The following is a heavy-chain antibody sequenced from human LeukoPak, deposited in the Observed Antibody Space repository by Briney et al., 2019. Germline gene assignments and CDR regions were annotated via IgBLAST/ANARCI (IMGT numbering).Heavy chain of an antibody. CDR3: ARRTPLWSGYPAYFDY. CDR1: GGSFSGYY. Sequence: SETLSLTCAVYGGSFSGYYWSWIRQPPGKGLEWIGEINHSGSTNYNPSLKSRVTISVDTSKNQFSLKLSSVTAADTAVYYCARRTPLWSGYPAYFDYWGQGTLVTASS. CDR2: INHSGST. J-gene: IGHJ4*02. V-gene: IGHV4-34*01. D-gene: IGHD3-3*01.